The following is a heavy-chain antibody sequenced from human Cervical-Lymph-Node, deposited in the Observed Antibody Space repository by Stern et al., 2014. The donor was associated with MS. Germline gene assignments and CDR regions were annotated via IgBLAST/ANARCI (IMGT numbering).Heavy chain of an antibody. V-gene: IGHV4-4*02. CDR3: ARRRFGESRSMLDYYGMDV. CDR2: IYHSGST. CDR1: GGSISSSNW. Sequence: QVQLQESGPGLVKPSGTLSLTCAVSGGSISSSNWWSWVRQPPGKGLEWVGEIYHSGSTKYNPSLKSRPPISEDKSKTHFSLKPSFVTAADTAVYYCARRRFGESRSMLDYYGMDVWGQGTTVTVSS. D-gene: IGHD3-10*01. J-gene: IGHJ6*02.